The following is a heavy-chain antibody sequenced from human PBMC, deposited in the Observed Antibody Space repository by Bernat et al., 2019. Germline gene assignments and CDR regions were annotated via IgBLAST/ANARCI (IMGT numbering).Heavy chain of an antibody. J-gene: IGHJ4*02. CDR2: IRSKAYGGTT. CDR1: GFTFGDYA. CDR3: TRTYYYDSSGYRHRGYYFDY. V-gene: IGHV3-49*03. D-gene: IGHD3-22*01. Sequence: EVQLVESGGGLVQPGRSLRLSCTASGFTFGDYAMSWFRQAPGKGLEWVGFIRSKAYGGTTEYAASVKGRFTISRDDSKSIAYLQMNSLKTEDTAVYYCTRTYYYDSSGYRHRGYYFDYWGQGTLVTVSS.